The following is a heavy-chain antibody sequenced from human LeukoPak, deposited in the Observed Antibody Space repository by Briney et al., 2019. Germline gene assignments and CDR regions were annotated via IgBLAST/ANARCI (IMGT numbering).Heavy chain of an antibody. V-gene: IGHV4-39*07. CDR2: IYYSGST. J-gene: IGHJ6*03. CDR3: AREFWYSSGWYSPHYYYYYMDV. Sequence: SETLSLTCTVSGGSIGSSSYYWGWIRQPPGKGLEWIGSIYYSGSTNYNPSLKSRVTMSVDTSKNQFSLKLSSVTAADTAVYYCAREFWYSSGWYSPHYYYYYMDVWGKGTTVTISS. CDR1: GGSIGSSSYY. D-gene: IGHD6-19*01.